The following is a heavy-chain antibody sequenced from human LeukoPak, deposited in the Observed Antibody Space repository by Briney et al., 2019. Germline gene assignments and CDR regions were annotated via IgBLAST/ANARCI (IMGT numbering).Heavy chain of an antibody. CDR2: ISGSGGIT. D-gene: IGHD3-16*02. CDR1: GFTSSRYA. J-gene: IGHJ6*03. Sequence: PGGSLRLSCAASGFTSSRYAMSWVRQAPGKGLEWVSSISGSGGITYHADSLKGRFTISRDNSKNTLFLQMNSLRAEDTAVYYCAKNTISGGHYQYYMDVWGKGTTVTVSS. CDR3: AKNTISGGHYQYYMDV. V-gene: IGHV3-23*01.